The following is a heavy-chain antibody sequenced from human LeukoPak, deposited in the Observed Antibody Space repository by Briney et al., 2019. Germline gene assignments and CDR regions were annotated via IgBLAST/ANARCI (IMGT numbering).Heavy chain of an antibody. CDR3: ARLPTFYYDSSGYHYDY. CDR1: GFTFSSYA. J-gene: IGHJ4*02. V-gene: IGHV3-23*01. CDR2: ISGSGDNT. Sequence: GGSLRLSCAASGFTFSSYAMSWVRQVPGKGLEWVSVISGSGDNTYYADSVKGRFTISRDNSKNMLYLQMDNLRAEDTGVYFCARLPTFYYDSSGYHYDYWGQGTLVTVSS. D-gene: IGHD3-22*01.